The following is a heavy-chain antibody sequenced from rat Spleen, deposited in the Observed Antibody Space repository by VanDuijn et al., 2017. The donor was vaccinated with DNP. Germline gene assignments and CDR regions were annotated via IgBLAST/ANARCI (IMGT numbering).Heavy chain of an antibody. CDR3: ARHPTHSYFDY. CDR1: GYSITSNY. CDR2: INYSGST. Sequence: EVQLQESGPGLVKPSQSLSLTCSVTGYSITSNYWAWIRKFPGNKMEWMGYINYSGSTGYNPSLRSRISITRDTSKRQFFLQLNSVTPEDTATYYCARHPTHSYFDYWGQGTLVTVSS. D-gene: IGHD1-1*01. J-gene: IGHJ3*01. V-gene: IGHV3-1*01.